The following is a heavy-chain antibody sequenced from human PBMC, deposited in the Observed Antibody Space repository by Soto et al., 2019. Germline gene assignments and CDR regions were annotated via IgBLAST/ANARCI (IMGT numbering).Heavy chain of an antibody. J-gene: IGHJ4*02. CDR3: GRDPPPPDY. CDR1: GGSISSYY. CDR2: IYYSGIT. Sequence: SETRSLTCIVAGGSISSYYWSWIRQPPGKGLEWIGYIYYSGITNXXPCLKSRXXISVDTSKNQXSLKLXSGTAADTAVYYCGRDPPPPDYWGQGTLVTXSS. V-gene: IGHV4-59*12.